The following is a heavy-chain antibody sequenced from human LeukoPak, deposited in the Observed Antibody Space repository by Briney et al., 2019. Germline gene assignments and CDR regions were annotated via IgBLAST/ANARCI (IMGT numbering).Heavy chain of an antibody. CDR3: ARVRDAFDI. CDR1: GFTFSSYA. V-gene: IGHV3-23*01. CDR2: ISGSGGST. Sequence: GGSLRLSCAASGFTFSSYAMSRVRQGPGKGLEGVSAISGSGGSTYYADSVKVRFTISRDNSKNTLYLQMSSLIAEDTAVYYCARVRDAFDIWGQGAMVTVSS. J-gene: IGHJ3*02. D-gene: IGHD4-17*01.